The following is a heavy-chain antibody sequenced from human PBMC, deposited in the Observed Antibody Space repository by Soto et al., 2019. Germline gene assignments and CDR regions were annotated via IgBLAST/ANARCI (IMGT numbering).Heavy chain of an antibody. Sequence: SETLSLTCSVSNGSVSSPLSYWGWIRQPPGKGLEWIGYIYYSGSTYYNPSLKSRVTISVDTSKNQFSLKLSTVTAADTAVYYWARESGSYFADYWGQGTLVTVSS. CDR1: NGSVSSPLSY. J-gene: IGHJ4*02. CDR3: ARESGSYFADY. CDR2: IYYSGST. V-gene: IGHV4-30-4*08. D-gene: IGHD1-26*01.